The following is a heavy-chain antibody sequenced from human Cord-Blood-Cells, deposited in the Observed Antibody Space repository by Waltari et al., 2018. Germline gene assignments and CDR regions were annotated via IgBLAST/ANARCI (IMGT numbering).Heavy chain of an antibody. D-gene: IGHD2-21*02. J-gene: IGHJ6*02. CDR3: ARDRGNFLFHYYGMDV. V-gene: IGHV1-2*04. Sequence: QVQLVQSGAEAKKPGASVKVSCKASGYTFTGYYMHWVRQAPGQGLEWMGWINPNSGGTNYAQKFQGWVTMTRDTSISTAYMELSRLRSDDTAVYYCARDRGNFLFHYYGMDVWGQGTTVTVSS. CDR1: GYTFTGYY. CDR2: INPNSGGT.